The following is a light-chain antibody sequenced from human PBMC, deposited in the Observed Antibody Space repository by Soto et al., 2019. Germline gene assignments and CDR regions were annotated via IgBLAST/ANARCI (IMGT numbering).Light chain of an antibody. CDR3: QQYGSSPET. CDR2: GAS. J-gene: IGKJ1*01. V-gene: IGKV3-20*01. Sequence: SVLTQSPATLSLSPWEIATLSCRASQSVSSYLAWYQQKPGQAPRLLIYGASSRATGIPDRFSGSGSGTDFTLTISRLEPEDFAVYYCQQYGSSPETFGQGTKVDIK. CDR1: QSVSSY.